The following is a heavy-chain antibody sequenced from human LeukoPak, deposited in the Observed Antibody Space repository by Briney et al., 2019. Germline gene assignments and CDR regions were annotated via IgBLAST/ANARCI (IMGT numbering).Heavy chain of an antibody. CDR2: IIPIFGTA. D-gene: IGHD1-26*01. CDR1: GGTFSSYA. V-gene: IGHV1-69*05. Sequence: ASVKASCKASGGTFSSYAISWVRQAPGQGLEWMGRIIPIFGTANYAQKFQGRVTITTDESTSTAYMELSSLRSEDTAVYYCARDRESGSYYEGSDYWGQGTLVTVSS. J-gene: IGHJ4*02. CDR3: ARDRESGSYYEGSDY.